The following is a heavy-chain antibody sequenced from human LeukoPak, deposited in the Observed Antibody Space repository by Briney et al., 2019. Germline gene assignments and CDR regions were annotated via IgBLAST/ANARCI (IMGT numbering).Heavy chain of an antibody. CDR1: GFTVSSNH. Sequence: GGSLRLSCAASGFTVSSNHMNWVRQAPGKGLEWVSYISSSGSTIYYADSVKGRFTISRDNAKNSLYLQMNSLRAEDTAVYYCARVWFGEFDYYYYGMDVWGQGTTVTVSS. D-gene: IGHD3-10*01. CDR3: ARVWFGEFDYYYYGMDV. J-gene: IGHJ6*02. V-gene: IGHV3-48*03. CDR2: ISSSGSTI.